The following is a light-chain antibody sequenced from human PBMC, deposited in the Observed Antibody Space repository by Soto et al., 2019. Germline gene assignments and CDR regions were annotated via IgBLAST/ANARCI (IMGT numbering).Light chain of an antibody. CDR2: DNN. CDR1: SSNIGNNY. J-gene: IGLJ7*01. V-gene: IGLV1-51*01. Sequence: QSVLTQPPSVSAAPGQKVTISCSGSSSNIGNNYVSWYQQLPGTAPKLLIYDNNKRPSGIPDRFSGSKSGTSATLGITGLQTGDAADYYCGTWDSSLSAVFGGGTQLTVL. CDR3: GTWDSSLSAV.